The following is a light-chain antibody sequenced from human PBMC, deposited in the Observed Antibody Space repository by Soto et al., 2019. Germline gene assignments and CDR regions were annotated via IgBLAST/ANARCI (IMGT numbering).Light chain of an antibody. J-gene: IGLJ3*02. CDR3: AAWDESPNVPV. CDR1: NSNIGRNT. Sequence: QSVLTQPPSASGTPGQGVTIFVSGTNSNIGRNTVNWYQQFPGAAPNLLIHSDIQRPSGVPERFSGSRSGTSASLAISGLQSEDEADYYCAAWDESPNVPVFGGGTKLTVL. CDR2: SDI. V-gene: IGLV1-44*01.